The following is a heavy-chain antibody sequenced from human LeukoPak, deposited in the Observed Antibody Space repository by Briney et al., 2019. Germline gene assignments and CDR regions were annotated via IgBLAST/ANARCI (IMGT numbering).Heavy chain of an antibody. CDR1: GGSFSGYY. V-gene: IGHV4-34*01. CDR3: ASGGGPNWFDP. J-gene: IGHJ5*02. CDR2: INHSGST. Sequence: SETLSLTCAVYGGSFSGYYWSWIRQPPGKGLEWIGEINHSGSTNYNPSLKSRVTISVDTSKNQFSLKLSSVTAADTAVYYCASGGGPNWFDPWGQGTLVTVSS.